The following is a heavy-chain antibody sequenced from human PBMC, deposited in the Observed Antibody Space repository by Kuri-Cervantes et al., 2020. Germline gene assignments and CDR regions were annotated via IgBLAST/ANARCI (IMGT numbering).Heavy chain of an antibody. CDR1: GFTFSDYY. CDR2: ISSSGSTI. V-gene: IGHV3-11*01. CDR3: ARDGDYYGSGSYWGY. D-gene: IGHD3-10*01. Sequence: GVSLKISCAASGFTFSDYYMSWIRQAPGKGLEWVSYISSSGSTISYADSVKGRFTISRDNAKNSLYLQMNSLRAEDTAVYYCARDGDYYGSGSYWGYWGQGTLVTVSS. J-gene: IGHJ4*02.